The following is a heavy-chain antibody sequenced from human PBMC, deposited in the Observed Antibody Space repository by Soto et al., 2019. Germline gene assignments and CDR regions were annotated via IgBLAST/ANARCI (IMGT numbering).Heavy chain of an antibody. J-gene: IGHJ5*02. CDR1: GGSISSGTYY. CDR2: LYYTGRT. CDR3: ARRLARGVIGWFDP. Sequence: QLQLQESGPGLVKPSETLSLTCTVSGGSISSGTYYWGWIRQPPGKGLEWIGSLYYTGRTYYSPSLKSRVTISVDTSKNHFSLNLTSVTAADTAVYYCARRLARGVIGWFDPWGQGTRVTVSS. D-gene: IGHD3-10*01. V-gene: IGHV4-39*02.